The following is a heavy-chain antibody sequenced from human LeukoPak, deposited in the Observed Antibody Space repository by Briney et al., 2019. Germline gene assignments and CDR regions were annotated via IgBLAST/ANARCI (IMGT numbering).Heavy chain of an antibody. CDR2: IYPGDSDT. D-gene: IGHD3-9*01. CDR3: ARTYYDILTGYYFDY. J-gene: IGHJ4*02. CDR1: GYSFTSYW. Sequence: GESLKISCKGSGYSFTSYWIGWVRQMPGKGLEWMGIIYPGDSDTRYSPSFQGQVTISADKSISTAYLQWSSLKASATAMYYCARTYYDILTGYYFDYWGQGTLVTVSS. V-gene: IGHV5-51*01.